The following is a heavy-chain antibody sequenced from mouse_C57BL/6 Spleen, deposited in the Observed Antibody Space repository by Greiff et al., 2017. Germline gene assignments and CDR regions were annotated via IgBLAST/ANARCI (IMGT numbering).Heavy chain of an antibody. CDR1: GYSFTSGYY. J-gene: IGHJ1*03. CDR2: ISYDGRN. D-gene: IGHD1-1*01. CDR3: ARVRYYGSSCYFDV. V-gene: IGHV3-6*01. Sequence: ESGPGLVKPSQSLSLSCSVTGYSFTSGYYWDWIRQFPGNKLEWMGYISYDGRNNYNPSLKNRISITRDTSKTQFFLKLNSLTTEDTASYCCARVRYYGSSCYFDVWGTVTTV.